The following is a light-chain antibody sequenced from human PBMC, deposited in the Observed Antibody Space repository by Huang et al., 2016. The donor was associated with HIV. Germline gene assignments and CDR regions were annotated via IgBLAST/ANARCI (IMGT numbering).Light chain of an antibody. CDR2: DAS. Sequence: EIVLTQFPATLLSSPGESATLTCRASQRVSTCLAWYQQKPGQAPRRLIDDASKRATGFPARFSGSGSGTDFTLTISSLEPEDFAVYYCQQCSNWPFTFGHGTKVDIK. J-gene: IGKJ3*01. CDR1: QRVSTC. V-gene: IGKV3-11*01. CDR3: QQCSNWPFT.